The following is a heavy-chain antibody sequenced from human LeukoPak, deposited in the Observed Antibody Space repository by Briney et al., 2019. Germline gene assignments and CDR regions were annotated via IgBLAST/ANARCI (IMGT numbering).Heavy chain of an antibody. Sequence: TGGSLRLSCAASGFNFSDYGMNWVRQTPGGGLEWVSSIGGRGSNIFYTDSVKGRFTISRDNAKSSLFLQMTDLRAEDTAVYYCANALSGSLYYFDYWGQGTLVTVSS. CDR2: IGGRGSNI. D-gene: IGHD1-26*01. CDR3: ANALSGSLYYFDY. V-gene: IGHV3-21*01. CDR1: GFNFSDYG. J-gene: IGHJ4*02.